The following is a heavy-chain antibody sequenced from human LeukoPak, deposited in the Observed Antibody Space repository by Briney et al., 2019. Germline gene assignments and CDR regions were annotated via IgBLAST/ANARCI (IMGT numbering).Heavy chain of an antibody. V-gene: IGHV3-11*06. CDR3: AREGSVVVPHYYFDY. D-gene: IGHD2-2*01. CDR1: GFTFSDYY. Sequence: GGSLRLSCAASGFTFSDYYMSWIRQAPGKGLEWVSYISSSSSYTNYADSVKGRFTISRDNAKNSLYLQMNRLRAEDTAVYYCAREGSVVVPHYYFDYWGQGTLVTVSS. J-gene: IGHJ4*02. CDR2: ISSSSSYT.